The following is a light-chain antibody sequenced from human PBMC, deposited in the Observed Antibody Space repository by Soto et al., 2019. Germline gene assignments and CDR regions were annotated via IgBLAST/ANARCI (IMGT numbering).Light chain of an antibody. CDR2: WAS. Sequence: DIVMTQSPDSLAVSLGERATINCKSSQNVLYSSNNKNDLAWYQQKPGKPTKLLIYWASTREPGVPDRFSGSCSGTDLTLNISSLQAEDVAVYYCQHYYWTPPTFGQGPKVEIK. CDR1: QNVLYSSNNKND. V-gene: IGKV4-1*01. CDR3: QHYYWTPPT. J-gene: IGKJ1*01.